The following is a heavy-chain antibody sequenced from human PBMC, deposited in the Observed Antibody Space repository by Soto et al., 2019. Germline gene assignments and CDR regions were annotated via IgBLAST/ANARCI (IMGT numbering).Heavy chain of an antibody. Sequence: SVKVSCKASGGTFSSYTISWVRQAPGQGLEWMGRIIPILGIANYAQKFQGRVTITADKSTSTAYMELSSLRSEDTAVYYCARDQSDYGAPVDYWGQGTLVTVSS. CDR3: ARDQSDYGAPVDY. CDR1: GGTFSSYT. CDR2: IIPILGIA. D-gene: IGHD4-17*01. J-gene: IGHJ4*02. V-gene: IGHV1-69*04.